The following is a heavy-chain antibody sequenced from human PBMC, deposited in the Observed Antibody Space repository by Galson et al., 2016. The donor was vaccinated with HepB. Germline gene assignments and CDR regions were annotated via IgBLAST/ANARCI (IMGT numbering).Heavy chain of an antibody. CDR3: AREYYDFWAGYYLDQ. J-gene: IGHJ4*02. D-gene: IGHD3/OR15-3a*01. V-gene: IGHV3-74*03. Sequence: SLRLSCAASGFTFRTTWMHWVRQVPGEGLEWVTRINGDATRTPYTDSVQGRFIISRDNAKNTLYLQMNNLKVEDTAIYYCAREYYDFWAGYYLDQWGRGTLVTVSS. CDR2: INGDATRT. CDR1: GFTFRTTW.